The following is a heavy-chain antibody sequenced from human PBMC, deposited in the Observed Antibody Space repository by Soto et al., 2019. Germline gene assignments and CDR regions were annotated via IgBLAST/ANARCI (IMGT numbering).Heavy chain of an antibody. D-gene: IGHD6-13*01. CDR2: ITYTGVST. CDR3: AKASVWYPYFDS. V-gene: IGHV3-23*01. J-gene: IGHJ4*02. CDR1: EFSFDDYA. Sequence: EAQLLESGGDLVQPGGSLRLSCAASEFSFDDYAMSWVRQAPGKGLEWVSSITYTGVSTYYAVSVKGRFTISRDNSKDTLYLHMNSLRAEDTAIYYCAKASVWYPYFDSWGQGTLVTVSS.